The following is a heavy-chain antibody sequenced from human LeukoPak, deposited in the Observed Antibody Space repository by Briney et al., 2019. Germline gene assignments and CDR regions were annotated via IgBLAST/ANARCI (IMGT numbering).Heavy chain of an antibody. D-gene: IGHD1-26*01. Sequence: SETLSLTCTVSGGSVSSGSYYWSWLRQPPGKGLEWIGDIYYSGSTNYNPSLKSRVAISVDTSKNQFSLKLSPVTAADTAVYYCARDRVGAPVPFDSWGQGTLVTVSS. CDR1: GGSVSSGSYY. CDR3: ARDRVGAPVPFDS. CDR2: IYYSGST. V-gene: IGHV4-61*01. J-gene: IGHJ4*02.